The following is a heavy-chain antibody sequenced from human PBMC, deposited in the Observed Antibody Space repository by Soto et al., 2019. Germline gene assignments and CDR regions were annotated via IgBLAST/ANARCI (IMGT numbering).Heavy chain of an antibody. Sequence: SQTLSLTCVISGDSVSSSSVAWNWVRQSPSRGLEWLGRTYYRSRWYSDFAVSVRGRMVINADTSKNQFSLQLNSVTPEDTAVYFCARSEGDSDYYYYGLDVWGQGTTVTVSS. CDR1: GDSVSSSSVA. CDR3: ARSEGDSDYYYYGLDV. D-gene: IGHD3-16*01. V-gene: IGHV6-1*01. CDR2: TYYRSRWYS. J-gene: IGHJ6*02.